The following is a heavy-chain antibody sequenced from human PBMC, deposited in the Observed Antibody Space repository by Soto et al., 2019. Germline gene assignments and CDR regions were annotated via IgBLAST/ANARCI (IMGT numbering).Heavy chain of an antibody. CDR3: VKAGGTSRLDF. Sequence: AGTLRLSCSASGFTLSSYDMHWVRQTPGKGLEYVAAISRNGGSTYYADSVKGRFTISRDNTKNTLYLQMCSPSAEDAVEYYGVKAGGTSRLDFWGQGTLVTVSS. CDR2: ISRNGGST. J-gene: IGHJ4*01. D-gene: IGHD3-16*01. V-gene: IGHV3-64D*06. CDR1: GFTLSSYD.